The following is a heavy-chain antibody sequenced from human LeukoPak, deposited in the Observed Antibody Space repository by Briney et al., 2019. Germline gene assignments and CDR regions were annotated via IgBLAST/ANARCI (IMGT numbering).Heavy chain of an antibody. Sequence: GGSLRLSCAASGFTFSSYSMNWVRQAPGKELEWVSSISSSSSYIYYADSVKGRFTISRDNAKNSLYLQMNSLRAEDTAVYYCARVSYGDYGYYFDYWGQGVLVTVSS. CDR1: GFTFSSYS. V-gene: IGHV3-21*01. J-gene: IGHJ4*02. CDR3: ARVSYGDYGYYFDY. D-gene: IGHD4-17*01. CDR2: ISSSSSYI.